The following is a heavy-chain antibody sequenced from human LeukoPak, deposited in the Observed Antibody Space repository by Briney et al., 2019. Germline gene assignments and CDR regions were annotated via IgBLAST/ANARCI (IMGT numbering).Heavy chain of an antibody. Sequence: QTGGSLRLSCVASGFSFSTHWMNWFRQAPGKGLEWVSNISGDGGGKYYVDSVKGRFTISRDNAENTLYLQMNSLGAEDTAIYYSATDRDSDWRKRVDYWGQGALVTVSS. CDR1: GFSFSTHW. D-gene: IGHD3-9*01. J-gene: IGHJ4*02. CDR2: ISGDGGGK. V-gene: IGHV3-7*01. CDR3: ATDRDSDWRKRVDY.